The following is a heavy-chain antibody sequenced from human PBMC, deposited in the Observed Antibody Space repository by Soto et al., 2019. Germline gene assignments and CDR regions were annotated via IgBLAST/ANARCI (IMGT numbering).Heavy chain of an antibody. J-gene: IGHJ4*02. Sequence: EVQLLESGGGLVQPGGSLRLSCAASGFTFSSYAMSWVRQAPGKGLEWVSAISGSGGSTYYADSVKGRFTISRDNSKNTLYLQMNSLRAEDTAVYYWAKGLHLVVVVAATALDYWGKGTLVTVSS. CDR2: ISGSGGST. V-gene: IGHV3-23*01. D-gene: IGHD2-15*01. CDR1: GFTFSSYA. CDR3: AKGLHLVVVVAATALDY.